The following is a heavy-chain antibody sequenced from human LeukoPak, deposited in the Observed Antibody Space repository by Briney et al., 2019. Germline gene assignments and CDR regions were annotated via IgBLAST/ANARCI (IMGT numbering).Heavy chain of an antibody. J-gene: IGHJ4*02. Sequence: GGSLRLSCAASGFTVSSNYMSWVRQAPGKGLEWVSVSYSGGSTYYADSVKGRFTISRDNYKNTLYLQMNSLRAEYTAVYYCHSGYEYYFDYWGQGTLVTDSS. CDR1: GFTVSSNY. CDR3: HSGYEYYFDY. V-gene: IGHV3-66*01. D-gene: IGHD5-12*01. CDR2: SYSGGST.